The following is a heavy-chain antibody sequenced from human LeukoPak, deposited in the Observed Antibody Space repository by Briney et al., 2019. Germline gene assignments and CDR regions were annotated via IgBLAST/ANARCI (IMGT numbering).Heavy chain of an antibody. CDR1: GFTFSSYG. CDR3: ARGLRYCSSTSCYTNWFDP. D-gene: IGHD2-2*01. CDR2: IWYDGSNK. V-gene: IGHV3-33*01. J-gene: IGHJ5*02. Sequence: GALRLSCAASGFTFSSYGMHWVRQAPGKALEWVAVIWYDGSNKYYAESVKGRFTISRDNSKNTLYLQMNSLRAEDTAVYYCARGLRYCSSTSCYTNWFDPWGQGTLVTVSS.